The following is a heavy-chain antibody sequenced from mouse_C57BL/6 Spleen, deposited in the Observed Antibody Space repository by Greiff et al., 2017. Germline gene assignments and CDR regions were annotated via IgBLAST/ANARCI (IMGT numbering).Heavy chain of an antibody. V-gene: IGHV1-50*01. CDR2: IDPSDSYT. J-gene: IGHJ4*01. CDR3: ASSHDGYY. Sequence: QVQLQQPGAELVKPGASVKLSCKASGYTFTSYWMQWVKQRPGQGLEWIGEIDPSDSYTNYNQKFKGKATLTVDTSSSTAYMQLSSLTSEDSAVYYCASSHDGYYWGQGTSVTVSS. D-gene: IGHD2-3*01. CDR1: GYTFTSYW.